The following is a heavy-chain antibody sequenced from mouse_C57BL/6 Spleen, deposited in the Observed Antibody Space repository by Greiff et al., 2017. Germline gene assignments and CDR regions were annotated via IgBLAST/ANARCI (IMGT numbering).Heavy chain of an antibody. J-gene: IGHJ4*01. CDR1: GFTFSDYG. V-gene: IGHV5-17*01. Sequence: EVKLMESGGGLVKPGGSLKLSCAASGFTFSDYGMHWVRQAPEKGLEWVAYISSGSSTIYYADTVKGRFTISRDNAKNTLFLQMTSLRSEDTAMYYCARVITTGRDYYAMDYWGQGTSVTVSS. CDR2: ISSGSSTI. D-gene: IGHD1-1*01. CDR3: ARVITTGRDYYAMDY.